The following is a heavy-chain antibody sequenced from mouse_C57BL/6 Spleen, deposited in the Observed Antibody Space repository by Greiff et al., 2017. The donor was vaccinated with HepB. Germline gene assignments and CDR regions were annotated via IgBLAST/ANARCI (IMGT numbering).Heavy chain of an antibody. Sequence: VQLQQPGAELVRPGSSVKLSCKASGYTFTSYWMDWVKQRPGQGLEWIGNIYPSDSETHYNQKFKDKATLTVDKSSSTAYMQHSSLTSEDSAFYYCAREPSFYGSSYGGYWGRGTTLTVSS. CDR2: IYPSDSET. CDR3: AREPSFYGSSYGGY. V-gene: IGHV1-61*01. CDR1: GYTFTSYW. J-gene: IGHJ2*01. D-gene: IGHD1-1*01.